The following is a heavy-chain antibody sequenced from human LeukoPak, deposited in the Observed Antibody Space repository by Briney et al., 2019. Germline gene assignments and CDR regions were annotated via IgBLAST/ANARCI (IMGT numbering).Heavy chain of an antibody. V-gene: IGHV4-34*01. CDR2: INHSGST. J-gene: IGHJ4*02. CDR3: AREDDYRFDY. D-gene: IGHD4-11*01. CDR1: GGSFSGYY. Sequence: SETLSLTCAVYGGSFSGYYWSWIRQPPGKWLEWIGEINHSGSTNYNPSLKSRVTISVDTSKNQFSLKLSSVTAADTAVYYCAREDDYRFDYWGQGTLVTVSS.